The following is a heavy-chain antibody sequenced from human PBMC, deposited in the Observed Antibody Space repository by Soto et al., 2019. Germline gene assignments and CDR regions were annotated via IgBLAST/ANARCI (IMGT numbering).Heavy chain of an antibody. CDR2: INSDGSST. V-gene: IGHV3-74*01. Sequence: GSLRLSCAASGFTFSSYWMHWVRQAPGKGLVWVSRINSDGSSTSYADSVKGRFTISRDNAKNTLYLQMNSLRAEDTAVYYCARDVDSSGYSFYYGMDVWAQGTTVTVSS. J-gene: IGHJ6*02. D-gene: IGHD3-22*01. CDR1: GFTFSSYW. CDR3: ARDVDSSGYSFYYGMDV.